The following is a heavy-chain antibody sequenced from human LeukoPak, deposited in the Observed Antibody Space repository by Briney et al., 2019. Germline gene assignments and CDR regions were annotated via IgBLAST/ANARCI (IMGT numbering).Heavy chain of an antibody. J-gene: IGHJ5*02. CDR1: GGSISHYY. D-gene: IGHD4-17*01. CDR3: TRDTGTTGEVKFDP. V-gene: IGHV4-4*07. CDR2: IYTSGST. Sequence: PSETLSLTCSVSGGSISHYYWSWIRQPPGKGLEWIGRIYTSGSTTYNPSLKSRVTMSVDTSKSQFSLNLMSVTAADTAVYYCTRDTGTTGEVKFDPWGQGTLVTVSS.